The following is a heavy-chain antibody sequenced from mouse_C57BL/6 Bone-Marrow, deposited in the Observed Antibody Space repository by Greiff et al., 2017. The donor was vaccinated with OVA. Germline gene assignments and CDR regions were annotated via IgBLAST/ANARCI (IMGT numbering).Heavy chain of an antibody. CDR2: IDPETGGT. CDR3: TRGYSNYYSMDY. Sequence: VQLQQSGAELVRPGASVTLSCKASGYTFTDYEMHWVKQTPVHGMEWIGAIDPETGGTADNQKFKGKGILTADKSSSTAYMELRSLTSEDSAVYYCTRGYSNYYSMDYWGQGTSVTVSS. D-gene: IGHD2-5*01. V-gene: IGHV1-15*01. CDR1: GYTFTDYE. J-gene: IGHJ4*01.